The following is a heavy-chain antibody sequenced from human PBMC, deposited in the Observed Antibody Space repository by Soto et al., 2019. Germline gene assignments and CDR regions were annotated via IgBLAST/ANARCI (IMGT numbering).Heavy chain of an antibody. D-gene: IGHD6-6*01. CDR1: GYIFTGYY. J-gene: IGHJ5*02. V-gene: IGHV1-2*04. Sequence: GASVKVSCKASGYIFTGYYMHWVRQAPGQGLEWMGWINPDSGGTKYAQKFQAWVTMTRDTSMSTAYMELSRLKSDDTAVYYCARGGEYSSLNWFDPWGQGTPVTVSS. CDR3: ARGGEYSSLNWFDP. CDR2: INPDSGGT.